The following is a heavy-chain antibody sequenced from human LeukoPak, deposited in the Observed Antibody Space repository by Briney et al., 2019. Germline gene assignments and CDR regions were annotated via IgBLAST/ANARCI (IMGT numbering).Heavy chain of an antibody. CDR2: IYYSGST. J-gene: IGHJ4*02. CDR1: GGSISSYY. V-gene: IGHV4-59*01. D-gene: IGHD3-3*01. CDR3: ASRSSIWSGYQDTLYYFDS. Sequence: PSETLSLICTVSGGSISSYYCSWIRQPPGKRLVWIVHIYYSGSTNYNPSLKSRVTISVDTSKNQFSLKLSSVTAADTAVYYCASRSSIWSGYQDTLYYFDSWGQGTLVTVSS.